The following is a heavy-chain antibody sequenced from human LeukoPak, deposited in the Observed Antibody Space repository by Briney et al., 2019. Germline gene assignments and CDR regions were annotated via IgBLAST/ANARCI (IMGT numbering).Heavy chain of an antibody. CDR3: ARDPHCSGGSCYPESSHWFDP. CDR2: INHSGST. D-gene: IGHD2-15*01. CDR1: GGSFSGYY. Sequence: SETLSLTCAVYGGSFSGYYWSWIRQPPGKGLEWIGEINHSGSTNYNPSLKSRVTISVDTSKNQFSLKLSSVTAADTAVYYCARDPHCSGGSCYPESSHWFDPWGQGTLVTVSS. J-gene: IGHJ5*02. V-gene: IGHV4-34*01.